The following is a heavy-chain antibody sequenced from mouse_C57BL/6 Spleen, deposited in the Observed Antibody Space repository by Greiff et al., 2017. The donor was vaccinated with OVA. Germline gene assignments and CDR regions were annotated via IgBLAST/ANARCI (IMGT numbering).Heavy chain of an antibody. CDR1: GFTFSSYA. V-gene: IGHV5-4*03. J-gene: IGHJ1*03. Sequence: EVKVVESGGGLVKPGGSLKLSCAASGFTFSSYAMSWVRQTPEKRLEWVATISDGGSYTYYPDNVKGRVPISRDNAKNNLYLQMSHLKSEDTAMYYCARGGTPSWYFDVWGTGTTVTVSS. CDR2: ISDGGSYT. CDR3: ARGGTPSWYFDV. D-gene: IGHD2-14*01.